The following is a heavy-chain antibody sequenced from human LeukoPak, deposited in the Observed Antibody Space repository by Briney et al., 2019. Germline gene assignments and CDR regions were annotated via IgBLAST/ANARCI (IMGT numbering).Heavy chain of an antibody. Sequence: SETLSLTCTVSGGSISSYYWSWIRQPPGKGLEWIGYIYYSGSTNYNPSLKSRVTISVDTSKNPFSLKLSSVTAADTAVYYCARATHSIAVAGDDYWGQGTLVTVSS. CDR2: IYYSGST. CDR1: GGSISSYY. CDR3: ARATHSIAVAGDDY. V-gene: IGHV4-59*12. D-gene: IGHD6-19*01. J-gene: IGHJ4*02.